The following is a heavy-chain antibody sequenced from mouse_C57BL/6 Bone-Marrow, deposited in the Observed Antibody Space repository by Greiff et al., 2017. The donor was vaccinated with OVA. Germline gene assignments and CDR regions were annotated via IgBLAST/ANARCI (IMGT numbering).Heavy chain of an antibody. CDR1: GFTFSDYG. CDR2: ISSGSSTI. J-gene: IGHJ3*01. CDR3: ARGLRRWFAY. D-gene: IGHD2-4*01. Sequence: EVKVVESGGGLVKPGGSLKLSCAASGFTFSDYGMHWVRQAPEKGLEWVAYISSGSSTIYYADTVKGRFTISRDNAKNTLFLQMTSLRSEDTAMYYCARGLRRWFAYWGQGTLVTVSA. V-gene: IGHV5-17*01.